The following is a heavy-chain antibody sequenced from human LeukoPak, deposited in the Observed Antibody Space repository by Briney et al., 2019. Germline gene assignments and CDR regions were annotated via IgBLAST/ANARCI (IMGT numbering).Heavy chain of an antibody. Sequence: TSETLSLTCTVPGGSISSITYYWVWNSQPPGKGREWIGSIFYTGSASYHPSLKRRVTFSVDTSKNHFSLTLTSVTAADTAVYYCARPLRTLVRGDAFDVGGQGTMVAVSA. J-gene: IGHJ3*01. V-gene: IGHV4-39*02. D-gene: IGHD3-10*01. CDR2: IFYTGSA. CDR3: ARPLRTLVRGDAFDV. CDR1: GGSISSITYY.